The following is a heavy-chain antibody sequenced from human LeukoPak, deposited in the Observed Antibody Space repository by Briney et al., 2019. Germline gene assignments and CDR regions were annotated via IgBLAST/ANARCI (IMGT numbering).Heavy chain of an antibody. V-gene: IGHV1-46*01. CDR2: INPSGGST. CDR3: ARAYYHDSSDYYFPLDY. CDR1: GYTFTSYY. D-gene: IGHD3-22*01. Sequence: ASVQVSCKASGYTFTSYYMHWVRQAPGQGLEWMGIINPSGGSTSYAQKFQGRVTMTRDMSTSTVYMELSSLRSEDTAVYYCARAYYHDSSDYYFPLDYWGQGTLVTVSS. J-gene: IGHJ4*02.